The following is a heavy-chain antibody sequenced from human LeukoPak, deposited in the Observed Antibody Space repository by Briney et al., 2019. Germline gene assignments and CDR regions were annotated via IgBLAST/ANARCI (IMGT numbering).Heavy chain of an antibody. D-gene: IGHD6-19*01. CDR3: AKGSGSGWYGWFDP. CDR1: RFTFSGYA. J-gene: IGHJ5*02. Sequence: PGGSLRLSCAASRFTFSGYAMYWVRQAPGKGPEWVSCIDASGVNTYYADSVKGRFTISRDNSRNTLYLQMNSLRAEDTAVYYCAKGSGSGWYGWFDPWGQGTLVTVSS. V-gene: IGHV3-23*01. CDR2: IDASGVNT.